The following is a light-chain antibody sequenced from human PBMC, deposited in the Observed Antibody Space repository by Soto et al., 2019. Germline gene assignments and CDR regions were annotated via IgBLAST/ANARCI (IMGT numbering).Light chain of an antibody. CDR1: QGVSSY. Sequence: IVLAQSPATLAWSRGGRGTLALTASQGVSSYLPWYQQKPGQAPRLLIYGASSRATGIPDRFSGSGSGTDFTLTISRLEPEDFAVYYCQQYGSSPSPFGGGTKVDIK. CDR2: GAS. J-gene: IGKJ4*01. CDR3: QQYGSSPSP. V-gene: IGKV3-20*01.